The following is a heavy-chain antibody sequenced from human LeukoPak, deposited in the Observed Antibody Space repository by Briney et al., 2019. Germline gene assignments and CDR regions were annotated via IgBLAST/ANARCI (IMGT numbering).Heavy chain of an antibody. J-gene: IGHJ4*02. CDR1: GFTFSDYY. V-gene: IGHV3-11*01. CDR3: AREGIGSMVRGTFDY. D-gene: IGHD3-10*01. Sequence: PGGSLRLSCAASGFTFSDYYMSWILQAPGKGLEWVSYISSSGSTIYYADSVKGRFTISRDNAKNSLYLQMNSLRAEDTAVHYRAREGIGSMVRGTFDYWGQGTLVTVSS. CDR2: ISSSGSTI.